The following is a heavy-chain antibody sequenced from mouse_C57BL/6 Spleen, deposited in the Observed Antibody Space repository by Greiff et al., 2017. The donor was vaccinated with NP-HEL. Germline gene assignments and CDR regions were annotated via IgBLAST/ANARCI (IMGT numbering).Heavy chain of an antibody. J-gene: IGHJ3*01. CDR3: TTLYDYDGFAY. Sequence: VQLQQSGAELVRPGASVKLSCTASGFNIKDDYMHRVKQRPEQGLEWIGWIDPENGDTEYASKFQGKATITADTSSTTAYLQLSSLTSEDTAVYYCTTLYDYDGFAYWGQGTLVTVSA. CDR1: GFNIKDDY. V-gene: IGHV14-4*01. D-gene: IGHD2-4*01. CDR2: IDPENGDT.